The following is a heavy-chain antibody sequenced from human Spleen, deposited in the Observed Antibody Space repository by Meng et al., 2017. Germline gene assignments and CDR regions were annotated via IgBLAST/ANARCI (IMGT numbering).Heavy chain of an antibody. V-gene: IGHV4-34*01. CDR3: ARGGGITIFGVLIHGMDV. Sequence: GSLRLSCAVYGGSFSGYYWNWIRQPPGKGLEWIGEINHSGSTNYNPSLKSRVTISVDTSKNQFSLKLSSVTAADTAVYYCARGGGITIFGVLIHGMDVWGQGTTVTVSS. D-gene: IGHD3-3*01. J-gene: IGHJ6*02. CDR2: INHSGST. CDR1: GGSFSGYY.